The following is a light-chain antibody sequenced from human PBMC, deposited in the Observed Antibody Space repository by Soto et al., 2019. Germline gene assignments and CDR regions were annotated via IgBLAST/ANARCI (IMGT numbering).Light chain of an antibody. CDR2: GAS. J-gene: IGKJ1*01. CDR3: QKYGSSPGT. Sequence: EIVLTQSPGTLSSSPGERATLSCRASQSVSSSYLAWYQQKPGQAPRLLIYGASSRATGIPDRFSGSGSGTDFTLTISRLEPEDFAVYYCQKYGSSPGTFGQGTKVEIK. CDR1: QSVSSSY. V-gene: IGKV3-20*01.